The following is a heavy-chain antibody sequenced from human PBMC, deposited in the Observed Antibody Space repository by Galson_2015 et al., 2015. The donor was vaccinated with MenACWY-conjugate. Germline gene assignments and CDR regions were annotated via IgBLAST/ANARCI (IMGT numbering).Heavy chain of an antibody. V-gene: IGHV3-48*04. CDR2: IGNSGSPI. CDR3: ARGTYRSGSSI. J-gene: IGHJ4*02. D-gene: IGHD6-19*01. Sequence: SLRLSCAASGFTLMSYNMNWVRQAPGKGLEWISFIGNSGSPIYYADSVKGRFTISKDNAKNSLFLHMNSLRAEDTAVYYCARGTYRSGSSIWGQGTLDTLSS. CDR1: GFTLMSYN.